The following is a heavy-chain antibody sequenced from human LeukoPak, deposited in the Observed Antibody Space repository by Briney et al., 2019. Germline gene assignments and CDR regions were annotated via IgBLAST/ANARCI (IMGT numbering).Heavy chain of an antibody. Sequence: GGSVRLSCAASGFTFSSYAMRWVRQAPGKGLEWVSAISGIGGSTYYADSVKGRFTISRDNSKNTLYLQMNSLRAEDTAVYYCAKPQGVATPRRDWFDPWGQGTLVTVSS. CDR1: GFTFSSYA. V-gene: IGHV3-23*01. J-gene: IGHJ5*02. CDR2: ISGIGGST. CDR3: AKPQGVATPRRDWFDP. D-gene: IGHD5-12*01.